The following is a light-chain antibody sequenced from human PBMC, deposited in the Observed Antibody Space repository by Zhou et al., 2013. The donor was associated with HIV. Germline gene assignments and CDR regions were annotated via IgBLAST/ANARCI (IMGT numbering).Light chain of an antibody. CDR3: QQRSNWPPPLT. CDR1: QGIVNY. Sequence: EVVLTQSPATLSLSPGERATLSCRASQGIVNYLAWYQQRPGQAPRLLIYDASKRAPGIADRFSGSGSATDFTLTISSLEPDDFAVYYCQQRSNWPPPLTFGGGTKVEIK. J-gene: IGKJ4*01. CDR2: DAS. V-gene: IGKV3-11*01.